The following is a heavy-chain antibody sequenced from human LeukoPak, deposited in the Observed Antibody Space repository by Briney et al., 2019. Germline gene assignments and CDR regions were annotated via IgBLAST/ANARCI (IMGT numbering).Heavy chain of an antibody. V-gene: IGHV3-30*02. CDR1: GFTFNSYG. D-gene: IGHD1-26*01. Sequence: SGGSLRLSCAASGFTFNSYGMHWVRQAPGKGLEWVAFIRYDGTNTYYADSVKGRFTISRDNSKNTLYLQMNSLRAEDTAVYYCARDRRGSGNYYQGHYFDYWGQGTLVTVSS. CDR3: ARDRRGSGNYYQGHYFDY. CDR2: IRYDGTNT. J-gene: IGHJ4*02.